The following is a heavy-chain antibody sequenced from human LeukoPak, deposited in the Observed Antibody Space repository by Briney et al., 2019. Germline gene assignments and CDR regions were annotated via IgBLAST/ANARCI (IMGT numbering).Heavy chain of an antibody. J-gene: IGHJ4*02. CDR2: IKNKADGGTA. V-gene: IGHV3-15*01. CDR3: TTDGGRKSRQYYFDY. D-gene: IGHD3-16*01. Sequence: PGGSLRLSCAASGFTFSNAWMSWVRQAPGKGLEWVGRIKNKADGGTADYAAPVKSRFTISRDDSKNTLYLQMNSLKTEDTAVYYCTTDGGRKSRQYYFDYWGQGTLVTVSS. CDR1: GFTFSNAW.